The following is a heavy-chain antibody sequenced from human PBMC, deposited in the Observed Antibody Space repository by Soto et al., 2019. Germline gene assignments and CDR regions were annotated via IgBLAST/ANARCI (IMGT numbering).Heavy chain of an antibody. D-gene: IGHD2-2*01. CDR3: ARARRGGYCSSTSCTNWFDP. CDR1: GYTFTSYD. Sequence: ASVKVSCKASGYTFTSYDINWVRQATGQGLEWMGWMNPNSGNTGYAQKFQGRVTMTRDTSISTAYMELSSPRSEDTAVYYCARARRGGYCSSTSCTNWFDPWGQGTLVTVSS. J-gene: IGHJ5*02. V-gene: IGHV1-8*01. CDR2: MNPNSGNT.